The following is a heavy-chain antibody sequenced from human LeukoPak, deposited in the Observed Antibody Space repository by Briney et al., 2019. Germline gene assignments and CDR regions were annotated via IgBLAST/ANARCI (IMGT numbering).Heavy chain of an antibody. Sequence: TGGSLRLSCAASGFTVSSNYMSWVRQAPGKGLEWVSVIYSGGSTYYADSVTGRFTISRDKSKNTLYLQMNSLRAEDTAVYYCARRATADRCFDYWGQGTLVTVSS. J-gene: IGHJ4*02. CDR1: GFTVSSNY. CDR2: IYSGGST. V-gene: IGHV3-53*01. D-gene: IGHD6-13*01. CDR3: ARRATADRCFDY.